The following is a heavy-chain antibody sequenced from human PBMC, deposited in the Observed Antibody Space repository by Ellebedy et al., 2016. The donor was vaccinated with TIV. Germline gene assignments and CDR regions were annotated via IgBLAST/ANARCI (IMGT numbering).Heavy chain of an antibody. Sequence: PGGSLRLSCAASGFTFRSYAMHWVRQAPGKGLEWVAVIVYDGRNKQYADSVKGRFTISRDNSKNTLSLEMNSLRVEDTAVYYCARGVEYDYYYYGLDVWGQGTTVTVSS. CDR3: ARGVEYDYYYYGLDV. J-gene: IGHJ6*02. V-gene: IGHV3-30*04. D-gene: IGHD5-24*01. CDR2: IVYDGRNK. CDR1: GFTFRSYA.